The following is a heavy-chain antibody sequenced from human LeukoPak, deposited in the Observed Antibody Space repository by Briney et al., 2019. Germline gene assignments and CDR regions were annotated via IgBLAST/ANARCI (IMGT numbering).Heavy chain of an antibody. J-gene: IGHJ4*02. V-gene: IGHV1-69*13. CDR2: IIPIFGTA. CDR3: AAQPLGYCSSTSCYTGDH. Sequence: SVKVSCKASGGTFSSYAISWVRQAPGQGLEWMGGIIPIFGTANYAQKFQGRVTITADESTSTAYMELSSLRSEDTAVYYCAAQPLGYCSSTSCYTGDHWGQGTLVTVSS. CDR1: GGTFSSYA. D-gene: IGHD2-2*02.